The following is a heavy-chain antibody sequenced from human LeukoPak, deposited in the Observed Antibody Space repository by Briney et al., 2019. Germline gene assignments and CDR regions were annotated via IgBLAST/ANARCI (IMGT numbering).Heavy chain of an antibody. CDR3: VRDPFHYGSGSPLDY. CDR1: GGIFSSYT. CDR2: IIPILGIA. V-gene: IGHV1-69*04. D-gene: IGHD3-10*01. Sequence: SVKVSCKASGGIFSSYTISWVRQAPEQGLEWMGTIIPILGIANYAQKFQGRVTLTADKSTSTAYMELRSLRSEDTAGYCCVRDPFHYGSGSPLDYWGQRTLVSVSS. J-gene: IGHJ4*02.